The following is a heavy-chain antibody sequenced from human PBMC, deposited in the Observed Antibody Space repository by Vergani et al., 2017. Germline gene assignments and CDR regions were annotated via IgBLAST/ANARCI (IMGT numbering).Heavy chain of an antibody. V-gene: IGHV1-46*01. J-gene: IGHJ6*02. CDR1: GYTFTSYY. CDR2: INPSGGST. Sequence: QVQLVQSGAEVKKPGASVKVSCKASGYTFTSYYMHWVRQAPGQGLEWMGIINPSGGSTSYAQKFQGRVTMTRYTSTSTVYMELSSLRSEDTAVYYCASKGSLGATPYYYYGMDVWGQGTTVTVSS. D-gene: IGHD1-26*01. CDR3: ASKGSLGATPYYYYGMDV.